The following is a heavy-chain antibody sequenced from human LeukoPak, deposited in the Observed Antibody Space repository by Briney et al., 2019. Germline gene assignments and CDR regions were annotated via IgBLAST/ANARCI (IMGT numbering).Heavy chain of an antibody. V-gene: IGHV4-34*01. D-gene: IGHD3-3*01. CDR2: INHSGST. CDR3: ARSDFWSGYYRAKGYYMDV. J-gene: IGHJ6*03. Sequence: SETLSLTCAVYGGSFSGYYWSWIRQPPGKGLEWIGEINHSGSTNYNPSLKSRVTISVDTSKNQFSLKLSSVTAADTAVYYCARSDFWSGYYRAKGYYMDVWGKGTTVTVSS. CDR1: GGSFSGYY.